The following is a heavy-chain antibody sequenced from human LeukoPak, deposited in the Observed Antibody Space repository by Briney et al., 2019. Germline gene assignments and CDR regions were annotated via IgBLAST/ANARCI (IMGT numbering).Heavy chain of an antibody. J-gene: IGHJ4*02. Sequence: GGSLRLSCAASGFTLTNFGMEWVRQARGKGVEGVSSVSASSSYIYYADSVKGRFTISRDNAQTSLYLQMNSLRAEDTAVYYCARERDCGRASCVAYYFDYWSQGTLVTVSS. D-gene: IGHD2-2*01. CDR1: GFTLTNFG. CDR3: ARERDCGRASCVAYYFDY. V-gene: IGHV3-21*01. CDR2: VSASSSYI.